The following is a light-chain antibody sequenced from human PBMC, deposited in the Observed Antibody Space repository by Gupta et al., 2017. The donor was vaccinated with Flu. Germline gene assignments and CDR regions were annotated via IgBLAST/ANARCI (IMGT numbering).Light chain of an antibody. V-gene: IGKV3-15*01. CDR2: GAS. J-gene: IGKJ1*01. CDR1: QSVSSN. CDR3: QQYNNWPGGT. Sequence: IVMTQSTATLSVSPGERATLSCRASQSVSSNLAWYQQKPGQAPRLLIYGASTRATGIPARFSGSGSGTEFTLTISSLQSEDFAVDYCQQYNNWPGGTFGQGTKVEIK.